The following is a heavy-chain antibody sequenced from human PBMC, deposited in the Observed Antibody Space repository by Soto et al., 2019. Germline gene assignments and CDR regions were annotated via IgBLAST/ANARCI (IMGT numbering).Heavy chain of an antibody. CDR3: ARGRSPAGY. CDR2: INHSGTT. D-gene: IGHD6-25*01. V-gene: IGHV4-34*01. CDR1: GGSFSDYY. J-gene: IGHJ4*02. Sequence: QVHLQQWGAGLLKPSETLSLTCGVYGGSFSDYYWSWIRQPPGKGLEWIGEINHSGTTNYNPSLKSRDTISVDTSKNQFSLKLNSVTAADTAVYYCARGRSPAGYWGQGTLVTVSS.